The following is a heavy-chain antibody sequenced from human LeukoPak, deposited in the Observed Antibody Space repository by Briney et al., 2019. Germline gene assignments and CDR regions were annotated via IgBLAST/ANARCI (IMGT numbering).Heavy chain of an antibody. Sequence: GGSLRLSCTASGLTFSNKYWRWVGQAPGKGLEYVSSISSNGGSTYSADSVKGRFTISRDNSKNTLYLQMSSLRAEDTAVYCQASVGPPHRRSRSCLSDDGGQGTLVTVSS. D-gene: IGHD2-15*01. J-gene: IGHJ4*02. CDR1: GLTFSNKY. CDR3: ASVGPPHRRSRSCLSDD. CDR2: ISSNGGST. V-gene: IGHV3-64D*09.